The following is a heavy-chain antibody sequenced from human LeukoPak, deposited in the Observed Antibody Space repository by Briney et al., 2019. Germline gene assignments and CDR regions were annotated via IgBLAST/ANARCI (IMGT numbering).Heavy chain of an antibody. CDR3: AKYLEQQLDESWFDP. CDR2: ISGSGGST. V-gene: IGHV3-23*01. J-gene: IGHJ5*02. D-gene: IGHD6-13*01. Sequence: GGSMRLSCAASGFTFSSYAMSWVRQAPGEGLEWVSAISGSGGSTYYADSVKGRFTISRDNSKNTLYLQMNSLRAEDTAVYYCAKYLEQQLDESWFDPWGQGTLVTVSS. CDR1: GFTFSSYA.